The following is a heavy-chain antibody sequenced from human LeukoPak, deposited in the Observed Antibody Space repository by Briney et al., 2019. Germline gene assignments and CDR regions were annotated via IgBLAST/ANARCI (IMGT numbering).Heavy chain of an antibody. J-gene: IGHJ3*02. CDR1: GYTFTSYG. D-gene: IGHD3-9*01. Sequence: GASVKVSCKASGYTFTSYGISWVRQAPGQGLEWMGWISAYNGNTNYAQKLQGRVTMTTDTSTSTAYMELRSLRSDDTAVYYCARGPPGPPYYDILTGYINAFDIWGQGTMVTVSS. CDR2: ISAYNGNT. CDR3: ARGPPGPPYYDILTGYINAFDI. V-gene: IGHV1-18*01.